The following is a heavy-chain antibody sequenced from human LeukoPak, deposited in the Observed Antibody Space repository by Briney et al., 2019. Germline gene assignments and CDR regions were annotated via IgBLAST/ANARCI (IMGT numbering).Heavy chain of an antibody. CDR2: IYYSGST. Sequence: PSETLSLTCTVSSGSISSYYWSWIRQPPGKGLEWIGYIYYSGSTNYNPSLKSRVTISVDTSKNQFSLKLSSVTAADTAVYYCARGWFGEFDYWGQGTLVTVSS. D-gene: IGHD3-10*01. V-gene: IGHV4-59*01. CDR1: SGSISSYY. CDR3: ARGWFGEFDY. J-gene: IGHJ4*02.